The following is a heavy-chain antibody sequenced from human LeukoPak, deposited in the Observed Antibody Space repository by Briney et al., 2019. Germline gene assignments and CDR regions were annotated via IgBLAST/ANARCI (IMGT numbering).Heavy chain of an antibody. J-gene: IGHJ6*02. CDR3: ARWANGAAAFPTYYYYGMDV. D-gene: IGHD6-13*01. V-gene: IGHV3-13*01. Sequence: GGSLRLSCAASGFTFSSYDMHWVRQATGKGLEWVSAICTAGDTYYPGSVKGRFTISRENAKNSLYLQMNSLRAEDTAVYYCARWANGAAAFPTYYYYGMDVWGQGTTVTVSS. CDR2: ICTAGDT. CDR1: GFTFSSYD.